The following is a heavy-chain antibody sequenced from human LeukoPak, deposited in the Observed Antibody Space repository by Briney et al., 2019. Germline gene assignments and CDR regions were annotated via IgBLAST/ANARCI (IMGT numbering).Heavy chain of an antibody. CDR3: ARLRYFDWLYYFDY. D-gene: IGHD3-9*01. Sequence: GESLRISCKGTGYSFANYWIGWVRQLPGKGLEWMGIIYPGDSDTRYSPSFQGQVTISADKSISTAYLQWSSLKASDTAMYYCARLRYFDWLYYFDYWGQGTLVTVSS. CDR1: GYSFANYW. J-gene: IGHJ4*02. CDR2: IYPGDSDT. V-gene: IGHV5-51*01.